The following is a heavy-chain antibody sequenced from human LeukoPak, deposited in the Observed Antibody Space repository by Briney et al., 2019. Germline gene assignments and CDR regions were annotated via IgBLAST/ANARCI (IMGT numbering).Heavy chain of an antibody. CDR1: GGSLRSSGHW. V-gene: IGHV4-39*01. CDR3: ARQSGDQSSAWYFDA. Sequence: PSETLSLTCTFSGGSLRSSGHWWVWIRQPPGKELEWIGSIHYSGKVYYNPSLKSRVTTSVDTSTDQFSLRLSSATAADTAIYYCARQSGDQSSAWYFDAWGQGTLVTVSS. D-gene: IGHD6-19*01. J-gene: IGHJ4*02. CDR2: IHYSGKV.